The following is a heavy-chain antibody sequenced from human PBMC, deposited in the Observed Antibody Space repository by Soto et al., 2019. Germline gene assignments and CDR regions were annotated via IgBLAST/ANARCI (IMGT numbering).Heavy chain of an antibody. Sequence: PSETLSLTCGVAGYSITSGYNWGWIRQPPGKGLEWIGTIYYGGNTNYNPSLKSRVTTSVDTSKNQFSLQLSSVTAADTAVYYCAREEGGSRGMDVWGQGTTVTVSS. V-gene: IGHV4-38-2*01. CDR1: GYSITSGYN. CDR3: AREEGGSRGMDV. D-gene: IGHD1-26*01. J-gene: IGHJ6*02. CDR2: IYYGGNT.